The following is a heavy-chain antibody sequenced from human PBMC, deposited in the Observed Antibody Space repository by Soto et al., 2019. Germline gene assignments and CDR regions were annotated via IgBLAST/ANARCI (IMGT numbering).Heavy chain of an antibody. V-gene: IGHV3-21*01. D-gene: IGHD3-22*01. Sequence: EVQLVESGGGLVKPGGSLRLSCAASGFTFSSYSMNWVRQAPGKGVEWVSSISSSSSYIYYADSVKGRFTISRDNAQNSLYLQMNSLRAEDTAVYYCAREGYDSSGYLCLFDYWGQGTLVTVSS. CDR1: GFTFSSYS. J-gene: IGHJ4*02. CDR3: AREGYDSSGYLCLFDY. CDR2: ISSSSSYI.